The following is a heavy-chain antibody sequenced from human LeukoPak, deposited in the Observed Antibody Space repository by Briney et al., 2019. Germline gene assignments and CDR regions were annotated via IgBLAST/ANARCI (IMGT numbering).Heavy chain of an antibody. Sequence: PSETLSLTCTVSGYSISSGYYWGWIRQPPGKGLEWIGSIYHSGSTYYNPSLKSRVTISVDTSKNQFSLKLSSVTAADTAVYYCARRPGRGYSYGYNYWGQGTLVTVSS. V-gene: IGHV4-38-2*02. CDR3: ARRPGRGYSYGYNY. D-gene: IGHD5-18*01. CDR2: IYHSGST. CDR1: GYSISSGYY. J-gene: IGHJ4*02.